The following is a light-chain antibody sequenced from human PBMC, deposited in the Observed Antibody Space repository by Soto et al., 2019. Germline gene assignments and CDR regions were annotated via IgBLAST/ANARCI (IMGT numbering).Light chain of an antibody. CDR3: QQFDNLPFT. CDR1: QDINNY. J-gene: IGKJ5*01. V-gene: IGKV1-33*01. Sequence: DIQMTQSPSSLSASVGDRVTIICQASQDINNYLNWYQQKPGKAPKLLIYGSSNLEIGVPSRFSGSGYGTRFSFTISSLQPEDIATYYCQQFDNLPFTFGQGTRLEIK. CDR2: GSS.